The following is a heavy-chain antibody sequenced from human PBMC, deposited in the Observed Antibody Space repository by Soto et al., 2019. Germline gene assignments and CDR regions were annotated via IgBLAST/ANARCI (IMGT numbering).Heavy chain of an antibody. J-gene: IGHJ6*03. Sequence: ASVKVSCKVSGYTLTELSMHWVRQAPGKGLEWMGGFDPEDGETIYAQKFQGRVTMTEDTSTDTAYMELSSLRSEDTAVYYCATSVVRTRRSTNYYMDVWGKGTTVTVSS. D-gene: IGHD6-6*01. V-gene: IGHV1-24*01. CDR2: FDPEDGET. CDR1: GYTLTELS. CDR3: ATSVVRTRRSTNYYMDV.